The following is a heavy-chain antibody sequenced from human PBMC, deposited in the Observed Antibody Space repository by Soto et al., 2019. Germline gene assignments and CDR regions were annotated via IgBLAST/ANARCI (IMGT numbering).Heavy chain of an antibody. J-gene: IGHJ4*02. D-gene: IGHD3-16*02. CDR1: GFAFSSYS. CDR2: ISGSGGST. CDR3: AKRPPRVYHFDY. Sequence: PGGSLKISCAAPGFAFSSYSMTWHRQAPGKGLEWVSAISGSGGSTYYADSVKGRFTISRDNSKNTLYLQMNSLRAEDTAVYYCAKRPPRVYHFDYWGQGTLVTVSS. V-gene: IGHV3-23*01.